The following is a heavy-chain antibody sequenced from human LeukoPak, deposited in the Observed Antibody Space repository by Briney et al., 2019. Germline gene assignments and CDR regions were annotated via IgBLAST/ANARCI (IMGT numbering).Heavy chain of an antibody. CDR2: TRYDGSTE. CDR3: AKDEVSGSYCDY. D-gene: IGHD1-26*01. V-gene: IGHV3-30*02. Sequence: GGSLRLSCEASGFGFTNYGMHWVRRAPGKGLEWVSFTRYDGSTEYYAESVKGRFTISRDNSRNTLFLQMNSLRAEDTAVYYCAKDEVSGSYCDYWGQGTLVTVSS. J-gene: IGHJ4*02. CDR1: GFGFTNYG.